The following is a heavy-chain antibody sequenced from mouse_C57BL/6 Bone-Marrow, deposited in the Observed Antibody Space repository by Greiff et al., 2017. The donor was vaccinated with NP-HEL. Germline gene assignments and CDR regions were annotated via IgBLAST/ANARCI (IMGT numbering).Heavy chain of an antibody. D-gene: IGHD3-2*02. J-gene: IGHJ2*01. CDR1: GYTFTNYW. CDR3: ARKSSGYGYFDY. V-gene: IGHV1-63*01. CDR2: IYPGGGYT. Sequence: QVQLQQSGAELVRPGTSVKMSCKASGYTFTNYWIGWAKQRPGHGLEWIGDIYPGGGYTNYSEKFKGKATLTADKSSSTAYMQFSSLTSEDSAIYYCARKSSGYGYFDYWGQGTTLTVSS.